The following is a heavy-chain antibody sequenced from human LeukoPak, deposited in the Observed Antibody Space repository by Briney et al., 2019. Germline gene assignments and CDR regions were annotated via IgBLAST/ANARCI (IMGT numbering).Heavy chain of an antibody. Sequence: PSETLSLTCTVSHASLSSGYYWGWIRQPPGKGLQWIASIYRSGTSSYNPSLKGRVTISVDPSKNDFSLNLRSVTAADTAMYYCARHRPGGGSNDYFDFWGQGVPVTVSS. J-gene: IGHJ4*02. V-gene: IGHV4-38-2*02. CDR2: IYRSGTS. CDR3: ARHRPGGGSNDYFDF. D-gene: IGHD3-16*01. CDR1: HASLSSGYY.